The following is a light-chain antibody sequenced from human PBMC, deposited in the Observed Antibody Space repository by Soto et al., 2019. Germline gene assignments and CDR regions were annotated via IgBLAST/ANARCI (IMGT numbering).Light chain of an antibody. J-gene: IGKJ2*01. Sequence: EIVLTHSPGTLSVSPGERATLSCRASQSVSSSYLAWYQQKPGQAPRLLIYGASSRATGIPDRFSGSGSGTDFALTISRLEPEDFAVYYCQHYGPIGYTFGQGTKLEIK. CDR2: GAS. CDR1: QSVSSSY. CDR3: QHYGPIGYT. V-gene: IGKV3-20*01.